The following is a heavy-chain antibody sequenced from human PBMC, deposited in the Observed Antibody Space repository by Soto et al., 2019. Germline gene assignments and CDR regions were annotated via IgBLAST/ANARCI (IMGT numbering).Heavy chain of an antibody. J-gene: IGHJ4*02. CDR2: IWYDGSNK. CDR3: ARWGCSGSNCNLNQRSFDL. CDR1: GFIFNEYG. V-gene: IGHV3-33*01. D-gene: IGHD2-15*01. Sequence: QVQLVESGGGVVQPGRSLRLSCAASGFIFNEYGMHWVRQAPGKGLEWVAVIWYDGSNKYYADSVRGRFTFSRDNSRNTMSLQMNSQRVEHKAIYYCARWGCSGSNCNLNQRSFDLWGQGPLVTVSS.